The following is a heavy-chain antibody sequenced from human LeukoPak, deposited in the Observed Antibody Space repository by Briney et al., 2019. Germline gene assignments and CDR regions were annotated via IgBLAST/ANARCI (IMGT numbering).Heavy chain of an antibody. CDR1: GFTFSIYW. J-gene: IGHJ4*02. CDR3: ARDKGYNSAY. V-gene: IGHV3-7*01. D-gene: IGHD5-24*01. CDR2: IRMDGGEQ. Sequence: GGSLRLSCAASGFTFSIYWMTWVRQTPGKGLEWVANIRMDGGEQYYMDSVEGRFTISRDNAKNSLYLQMYSLRPEDTAVYYCARDKGYNSAYWGRGTLVTVSS.